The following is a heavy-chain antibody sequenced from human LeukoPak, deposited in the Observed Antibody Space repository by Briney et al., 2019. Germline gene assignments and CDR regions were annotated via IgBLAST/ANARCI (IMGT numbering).Heavy chain of an antibody. Sequence: SETLSLTCTVSGGSVSHYYWSWIRQSPDKGLEWIGYIYYSGITNYNPSLKSRVTISVDTSKNEFSLKLSSVTAADTAVYYCAREVPGYYGSGTSHIVGTYFDSWSQGTLVTVSS. CDR2: IYYSGIT. CDR3: AREVPGYYGSGTSHIVGTYFDS. J-gene: IGHJ4*02. CDR1: GGSVSHYY. V-gene: IGHV4-59*02. D-gene: IGHD3-10*01.